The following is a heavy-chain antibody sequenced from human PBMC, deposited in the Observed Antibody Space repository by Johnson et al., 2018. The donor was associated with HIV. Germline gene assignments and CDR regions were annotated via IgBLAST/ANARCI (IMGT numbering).Heavy chain of an antibody. D-gene: IGHD1-26*01. J-gene: IGHJ3*02. CDR2: ISST. CDR3: AKDAAWELLRPDAFDI. Sequence: QMMLVESGGGLVQPGGSLRLSCATSGFTFSDYDMSWIRQAPGKGLEWVSFISSTNYAESVKGRFTISRDNAKNTRYLQMNSLRAEDTAVYYCAKDAAWELLRPDAFDIWGQGTMVTVSS. CDR1: GFTFSDYD. V-gene: IGHV3-11*06.